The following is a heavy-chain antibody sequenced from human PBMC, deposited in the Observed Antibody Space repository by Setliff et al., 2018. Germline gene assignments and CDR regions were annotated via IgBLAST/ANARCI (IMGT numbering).Heavy chain of an antibody. D-gene: IGHD2-21*01. Sequence: ASVKVSCKTSGYPFIEHYVNWVRQAPGQGLEWMGWIRPNGGGTHYAQKFQGRVTMTRDTANSTVYMDLSSLTSDDTAIYYCARGGGSYRAGNSRPTYWFDPWGQGTLATVSS. CDR2: IRPNGGGT. CDR3: ARGGGSYRAGNSRPTYWFDP. J-gene: IGHJ5*02. V-gene: IGHV1-2*02. CDR1: GYPFIEHY.